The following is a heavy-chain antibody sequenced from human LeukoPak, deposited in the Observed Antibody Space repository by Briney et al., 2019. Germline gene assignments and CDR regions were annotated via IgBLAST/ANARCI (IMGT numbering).Heavy chain of an antibody. V-gene: IGHV4-31*03. CDR3: ARGVFFDV. D-gene: IGHD3-10*02. J-gene: IGHJ6*02. Sequence: SETLSLTCTVSGGSMSSGGHYLTWIRRNPGKGLEWIVYIYYSGSAYYNPSLKSRVTISVDTSHKQFSLQLRSVTAADTAVYYCARGVFFDVWGQGTPVTVSS. CDR2: IYYSGSA. CDR1: GGSMSSGGHY.